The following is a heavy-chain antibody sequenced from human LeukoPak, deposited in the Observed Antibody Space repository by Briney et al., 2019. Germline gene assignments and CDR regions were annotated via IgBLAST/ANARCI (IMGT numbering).Heavy chain of an antibody. CDR1: GGTFSSYA. CDR2: IIPIFGTA. CDR3: ARDVLRFLEWPSYYYYYMDV. V-gene: IGHV1-69*01. Sequence: SVKVSCKDSGGTFSSYAISWVRQAPGQGLEWMGGIIPIFGTANYAQKFQGRVTITADESTSTAYMELSSLRSEDTAVYYCARDVLRFLEWPSYYYYYMDVWGKGTTVTVSS. D-gene: IGHD3-3*01. J-gene: IGHJ6*03.